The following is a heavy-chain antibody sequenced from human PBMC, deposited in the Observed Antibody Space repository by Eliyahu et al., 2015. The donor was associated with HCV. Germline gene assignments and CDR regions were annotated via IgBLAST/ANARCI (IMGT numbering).Heavy chain of an antibody. Sequence: QVQLVQSGAEVKKPGASVKVSCKASGYTFTGYYMHWVRQAPGQGLEWMGWINPNSGGTNYAQKFQGRVTMTRDTSISTAYMELSRLRSDDTAVYYCAREGGTMVRGVIIRVSLGWFDPWGQGTLVTVSS. CDR1: GYTFTGYY. CDR2: INPNSGGT. V-gene: IGHV1-2*02. J-gene: IGHJ5*02. CDR3: AREGGTMVRGVIIRVSLGWFDP. D-gene: IGHD3-10*01.